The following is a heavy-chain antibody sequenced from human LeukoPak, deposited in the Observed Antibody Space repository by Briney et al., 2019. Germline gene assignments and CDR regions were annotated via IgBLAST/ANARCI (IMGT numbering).Heavy chain of an antibody. Sequence: GGSLRLSCAASGFTVSSNYMSWVRQAPGKGLEWVSVIYSGGSTYYADSVKGRFTISRDNSKNTLYLQMNSLRAEDTAVYYCAMASRGSYFDYWGQGNLVTVSS. CDR3: AMASRGSYFDY. CDR1: GFTVSSNY. D-gene: IGHD1-26*01. CDR2: IYSGGST. V-gene: IGHV3-53*01. J-gene: IGHJ4*02.